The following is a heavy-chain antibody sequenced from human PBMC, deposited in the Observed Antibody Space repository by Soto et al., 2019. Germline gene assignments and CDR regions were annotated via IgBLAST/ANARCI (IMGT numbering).Heavy chain of an antibody. CDR3: SRGILV. CDR2: ISYGGST. V-gene: IGHV4-31*03. CDR1: GGSINSGGYC. Sequence: QVQLQESGPGLVKPSQTLSLTCTVSGGSINSGGYCWSWTRQHPGKGLDWIGCISYGGSTSYNPSLKSRVTISVDTSKNQFSLKLTSVTAADTAVYCCSRGILVWGQGALITVSS. D-gene: IGHD5-18*01. J-gene: IGHJ4*02.